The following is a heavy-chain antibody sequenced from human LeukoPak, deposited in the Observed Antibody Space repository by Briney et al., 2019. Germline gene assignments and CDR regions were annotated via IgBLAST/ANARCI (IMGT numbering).Heavy chain of an antibody. V-gene: IGHV1-18*01. CDR1: GYTFTSYG. J-gene: IGHJ5*02. D-gene: IGHD3-10*01. CDR2: ISAYNGNT. Sequence: GASVKVSCKASGYTFTSYGISWVRQAPGQGLEWMGWISAYNGNTNYAQKLQGRVTMTTDTSTSTAYMELRSLRSDDTAVYYCARVLVYVLLWFREPLNWFGPLGPGTLVTGSS. CDR3: ARVLVYVLLWFREPLNWFGP.